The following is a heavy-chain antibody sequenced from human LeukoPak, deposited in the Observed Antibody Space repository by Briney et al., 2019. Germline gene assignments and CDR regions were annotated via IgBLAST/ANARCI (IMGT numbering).Heavy chain of an antibody. D-gene: IGHD1-1*01. Sequence: GSLRLSCAASGFSFSMYSMSWIRQAPGKGLEWIGEIKDSGRTNYNTSLTGRVTISIDTSKSQFSLKLTSVTAADTAVYYCARHLGTPGTRGFDYWGQGTLVTVSS. V-gene: IGHV4-34*01. CDR3: ARHLGTPGTRGFDY. CDR1: GFSFSMYS. CDR2: IKDSGRT. J-gene: IGHJ4*02.